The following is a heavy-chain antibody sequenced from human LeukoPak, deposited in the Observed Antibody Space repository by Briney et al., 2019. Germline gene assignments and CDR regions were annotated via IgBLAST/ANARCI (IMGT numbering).Heavy chain of an antibody. V-gene: IGHV1-3*01. CDR3: ARDTYTGEDPLRADYYYYYGMDV. CDR2: INAGNGNT. D-gene: IGHD2-2*02. CDR1: GYTFTSYA. J-gene: IGHJ6*02. Sequence: GASVKVSCKASGYTFTSYAMHWVRQAPGQRLEWMGWINAGNGNTKYSQKFQGRVTITRDTSASTAYMELSSLRSEDTAVYYCARDTYTGEDPLRADYYYYYGMDVWGQGTTVTVSS.